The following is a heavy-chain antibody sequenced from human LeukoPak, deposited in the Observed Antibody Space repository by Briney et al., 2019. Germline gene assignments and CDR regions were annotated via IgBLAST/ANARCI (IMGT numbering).Heavy chain of an antibody. J-gene: IGHJ5*02. CDR3: AKDSMGSTSPLGGFDP. CDR2: ISWNSGSI. D-gene: IGHD2-2*01. V-gene: IGHV3-9*03. Sequence: GGSLRLSCAASGFTFSSYAMSWVRQAPGKGLEWVSGISWNSGSIGYADSVKGRFTISRDNAKNSLYLQMNSLRAEDMALYYCAKDSMGSTSPLGGFDPWGQGTLVTVSS. CDR1: GFTFSSYA.